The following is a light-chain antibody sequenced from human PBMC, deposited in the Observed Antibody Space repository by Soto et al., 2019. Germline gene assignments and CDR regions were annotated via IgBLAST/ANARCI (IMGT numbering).Light chain of an antibody. CDR3: QQYTNWPPVYT. J-gene: IGKJ2*01. V-gene: IGKV3-15*01. CDR1: QSVSNN. Sequence: IVMTQSPATLSVAPAERATLSCRASQSVSNNVAWYQQKPGQSPRLLIYGASNRATGMPARFSGGGSGTEFTLTISSLQSEDFAVYFCQQYTNWPPVYTFGQGTKLEIK. CDR2: GAS.